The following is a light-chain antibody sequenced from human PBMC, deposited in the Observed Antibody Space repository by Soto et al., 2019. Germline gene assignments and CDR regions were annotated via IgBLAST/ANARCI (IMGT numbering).Light chain of an antibody. CDR3: SSYSTTSTLV. V-gene: IGLV2-14*01. CDR1: STDVGGYDY. J-gene: IGLJ1*01. CDR2: EVN. Sequence: QSALTQPASVSGSPGQSVTISCTGASTDVGGYDYVSWYQQHPGKAPNLILYEVNNRPSGVSNHFSGSKSGNTASLIISGLQADDEADYYCSSYSTTSTLVFGSGTKLTVL.